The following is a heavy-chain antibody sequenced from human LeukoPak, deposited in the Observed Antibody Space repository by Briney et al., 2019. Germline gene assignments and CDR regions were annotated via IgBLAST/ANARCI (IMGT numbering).Heavy chain of an antibody. CDR3: ARGRLCLVEMATIDYYGMDV. CDR2: INHSGST. J-gene: IGHJ6*02. Sequence: SETLSLTCAVYGGSFSGYYWSWIRQPPGKGLEWIGEINHSGSTNYNPSLKSRVIISVDTSKNQFSLKLSSVTAADTAVYYCARGRLCLVEMATIDYYGMDVWGQGTTVTVSS. V-gene: IGHV4-34*01. D-gene: IGHD3-10*02. CDR1: GGSFSGYY.